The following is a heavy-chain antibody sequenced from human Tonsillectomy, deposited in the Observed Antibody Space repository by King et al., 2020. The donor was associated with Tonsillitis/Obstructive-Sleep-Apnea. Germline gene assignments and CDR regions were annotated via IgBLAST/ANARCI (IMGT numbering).Heavy chain of an antibody. CDR3: TTRFGEVGDTPAFDI. CDR1: GFTFSNAW. CDR2: IKSKTDGGTT. V-gene: IGHV3-15*01. J-gene: IGHJ3*02. Sequence: VQLVESGGGLVKPGGSLRLSCAASGFTFSNAWMSWVRQAPGKGLEWVGRIKSKTDGGTTDYAAPVKGRFTISRDDSKNTLYLQMNSLKTEDTAVYYCTTRFGEVGDTPAFDIWGQGTMVTVSS. D-gene: IGHD1-26*01.